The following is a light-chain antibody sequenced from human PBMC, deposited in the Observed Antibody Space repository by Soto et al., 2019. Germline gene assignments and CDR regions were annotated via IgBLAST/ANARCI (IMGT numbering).Light chain of an antibody. CDR1: QSVSSSY. CDR3: QQYGRSPQII. J-gene: IGKJ5*01. Sequence: EIVLTQSPATLSSFPGDRVTLSCRASQSVSSSYLAWYQQKPCQAPRLLIYGVSSRVTGIPDRFSGSGSGTDFTLTISRLEPEDFAVYYCQQYGRSPQIIFGQGTRLEIK. CDR2: GVS. V-gene: IGKV3-20*01.